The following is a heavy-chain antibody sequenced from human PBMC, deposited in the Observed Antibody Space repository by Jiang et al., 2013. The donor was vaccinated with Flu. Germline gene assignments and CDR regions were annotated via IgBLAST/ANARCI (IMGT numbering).Heavy chain of an antibody. CDR3: ARDRQGRYSGYEYYYGMDV. J-gene: IGHJ6*02. V-gene: IGHV4-34*01. CDR2: INHSGST. CDR1: GESFSGYY. D-gene: IGHD5-12*01. Sequence: LLKPSETLSLTCGVYGESFSGYYWSWIRQPPGKGLEWIGEINHSGSTNYNPSLKSRVTIPVDTSKNQFSLKLSSVTAADTAVYYCARDRQGRYSGYEYYYGMDVWGRGTTVTGLL.